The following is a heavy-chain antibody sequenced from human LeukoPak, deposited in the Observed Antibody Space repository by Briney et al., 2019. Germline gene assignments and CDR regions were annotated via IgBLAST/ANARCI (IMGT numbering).Heavy chain of an antibody. V-gene: IGHV4-59*08. CDR1: GGSISSYY. D-gene: IGHD3-16*02. J-gene: IGHJ6*02. CDR3: ARHPAGGMITFGGVIVNPYYYYYYGMDV. Sequence: SETLSLTCTVSGGSISSYYWSWIRQPPGKGLEWIGYIYYSGSTNYNPSLKSRVTISVDTSKNQFSLKLSSVTAADTAVYYCARHPAGGMITFGGVIVNPYYYYYYGMDVWGQGTTVTVSS. CDR2: IYYSGST.